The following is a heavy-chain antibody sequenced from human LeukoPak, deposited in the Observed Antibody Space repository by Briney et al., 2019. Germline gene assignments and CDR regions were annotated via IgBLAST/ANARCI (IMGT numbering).Heavy chain of an antibody. CDR1: GWTLPGYY. J-gene: IGHJ4*02. CDR2: INPNSGGT. V-gene: IGHV1-2*02. Sequence: ASVTVSCQASGWTLPGYYMHWVGQAPGHGREWVGLINPNSGGTNYAQKFQGRVTMTRDTSIGTAYMELSRLRSDDTAVYYCAREGYSSGWFQATNFAYWGQGTLVTVSS. CDR3: AREGYSSGWFQATNFAY. D-gene: IGHD6-19*01.